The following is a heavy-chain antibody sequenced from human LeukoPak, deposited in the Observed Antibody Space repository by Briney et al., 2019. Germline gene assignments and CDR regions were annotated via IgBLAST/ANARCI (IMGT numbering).Heavy chain of an antibody. CDR1: GYTFNDYY. Sequence: ASVKVSCKASGYTFNDYYMHWVRQAPGQGLEWMGWINPNTGSTKYAQKFQGRVTMTRDTSINTAYMELSRMRSDDTAIYYCARPSIPGTLMFDFWGRGTLVTVSS. V-gene: IGHV1-2*02. CDR3: ARPSIPGTLMFDF. CDR2: INPNTGST. J-gene: IGHJ4*02. D-gene: IGHD6-13*01.